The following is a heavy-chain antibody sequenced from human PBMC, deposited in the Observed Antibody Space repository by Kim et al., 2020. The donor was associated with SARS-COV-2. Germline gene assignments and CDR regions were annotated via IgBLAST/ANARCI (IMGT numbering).Heavy chain of an antibody. CDR3: GDIGGA. D-gene: IGHD2-15*01. Sequence: GSGSTIYYAGPVKGRFTISRDNAKNSLYLQMNSLRAEDTAVYYCGDIGGAWGQGTLVTVSS. CDR2: GSGSTI. J-gene: IGHJ5*02. V-gene: IGHV3-11*04.